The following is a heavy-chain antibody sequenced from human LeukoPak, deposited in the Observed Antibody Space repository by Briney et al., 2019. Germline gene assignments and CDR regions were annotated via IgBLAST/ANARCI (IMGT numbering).Heavy chain of an antibody. CDR3: AKASRQGVVARPLVY. CDR2: IGGDGGGT. V-gene: IGHV3-23*01. Sequence: PGGSLRLSCAASGFIFTSYAMSWVRQAPGKGLQWVSTIGGDGGGTYYADSVKGRFTISRDNSKDTVFLQMNSLRAEDTAVYYCAKASRQGVVARPLVYWGEGTLVTVSS. CDR1: GFIFTSYA. J-gene: IGHJ4*02. D-gene: IGHD3-22*01.